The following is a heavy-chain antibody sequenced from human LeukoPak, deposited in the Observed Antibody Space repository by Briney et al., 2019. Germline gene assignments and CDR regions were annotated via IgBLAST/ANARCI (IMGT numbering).Heavy chain of an antibody. Sequence: PSETLSLTCAVYGGSFSGYYWSWLRQSPGKGLEWIGEINHSGSTNYNPSLKSRVTISVDTSKNQFSLRLSSVTAADTAVYYCARVLGYSSNSYVGRYFNFWSQGTLVTVSS. CDR2: INHSGST. CDR1: GGSFSGYY. J-gene: IGHJ4*02. CDR3: ARVLGYSSNSYVGRYFNF. V-gene: IGHV4-34*01. D-gene: IGHD6-13*01.